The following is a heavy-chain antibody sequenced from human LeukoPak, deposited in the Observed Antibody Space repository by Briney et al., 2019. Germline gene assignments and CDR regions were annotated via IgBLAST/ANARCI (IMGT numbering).Heavy chain of an antibody. Sequence: PGGSLRLSCAASGLTFSSYAMSWVRQAPGKGLEWVSAISGSGGRTYYADSVKGRLNISRDNSKNTLYLQMNSLRAEDKAVYCCAKAGAAMAFDYWGQGTLVTVSS. J-gene: IGHJ4*02. D-gene: IGHD5-18*01. CDR1: GLTFSSYA. CDR3: AKAGAAMAFDY. V-gene: IGHV3-23*01. CDR2: ISGSGGRT.